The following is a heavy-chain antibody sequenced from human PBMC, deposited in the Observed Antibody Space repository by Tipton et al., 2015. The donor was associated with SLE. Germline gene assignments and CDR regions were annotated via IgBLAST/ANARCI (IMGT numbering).Heavy chain of an antibody. CDR3: ARQWGSLDY. D-gene: IGHD1-26*01. Sequence: TLSLTCTVSGGSISNYYWSWIRLPPGKGLECIGYIYYSGSGNYNPSLKSRVTMSIDTSKNQFSMKLSSVTAADTAVYYCARQWGSLDYWGQGTLVTVSS. V-gene: IGHV4-59*08. CDR2: IYYSGSG. J-gene: IGHJ4*02. CDR1: GGSISNYY.